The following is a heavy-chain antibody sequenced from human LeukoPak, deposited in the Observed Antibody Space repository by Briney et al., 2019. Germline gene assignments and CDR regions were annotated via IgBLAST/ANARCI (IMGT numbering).Heavy chain of an antibody. CDR1: GGSFSGYY. CDR3: ARFSPWRDGYNQPDY. J-gene: IGHJ4*02. D-gene: IGHD5-24*01. CDR2: IRHSGST. V-gene: IGHV4-34*01. Sequence: SETLSLTCAVYGGSFSGYYWSWIRQPPGKGLEWIGEIRHSGSTNYNPSPKSRVTTSVDTSKNQFSLKLSSVTAADTAVYYCARFSPWRDGYNQPDYWGQGTLVTVSS.